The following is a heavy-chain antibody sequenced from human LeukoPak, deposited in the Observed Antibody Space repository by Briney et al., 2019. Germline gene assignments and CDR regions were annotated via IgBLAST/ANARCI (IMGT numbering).Heavy chain of an antibody. Sequence: GGSLRLSCAASGFTFSGYAMSWVRHAPGTGLDWVSVISGSGGSTYYADSVKGRFTISRDNDKKSLYLQMNSLRAEDTAVYYCARWDDSSGYYPYYFDYWGQGTLVTVSS. D-gene: IGHD3-22*01. CDR2: ISGSGGST. CDR3: ARWDDSSGYYPYYFDY. V-gene: IGHV3-23*01. CDR1: GFTFSGYA. J-gene: IGHJ4*02.